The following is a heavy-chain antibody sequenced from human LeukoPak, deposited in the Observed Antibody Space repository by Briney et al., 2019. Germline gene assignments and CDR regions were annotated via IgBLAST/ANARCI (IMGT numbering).Heavy chain of an antibody. D-gene: IGHD3-22*01. V-gene: IGHV5-51*01. Sequence: GESLKISCKRSGYSFTSYWIGWVRQMPGKGLEWMGIIYPGDSDTRYSPSFQGQVTISANKSISTAHLQWSSLKASDTAMYYCARTYYYDSSGSNDAFDIWGQGTMVTVSS. CDR1: GYSFTSYW. CDR3: ARTYYYDSSGSNDAFDI. CDR2: IYPGDSDT. J-gene: IGHJ3*02.